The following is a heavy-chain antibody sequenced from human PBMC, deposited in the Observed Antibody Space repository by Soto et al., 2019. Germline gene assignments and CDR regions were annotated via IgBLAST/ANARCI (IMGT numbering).Heavy chain of an antibody. CDR2: ISWDGGST. CDR3: AKAFRGIAAPPYYYYGMDV. CDR1: GFTFDDYT. V-gene: IGHV3-43*01. J-gene: IGHJ6*02. Sequence: GSLRLSCAASGFTFDDYTMHWVRQAPGKGLEWVSLISWDGGSTYYADSVKGRFTISRDNSKNSLYLQMNSLRTEDTALYYCAKAFRGIAAPPYYYYGMDVWGQGTTVTVSS. D-gene: IGHD6-6*01.